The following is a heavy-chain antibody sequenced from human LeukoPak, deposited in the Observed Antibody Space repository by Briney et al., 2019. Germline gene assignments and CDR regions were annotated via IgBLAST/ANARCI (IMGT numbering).Heavy chain of an antibody. V-gene: IGHV4-59*01. Sequence: PSETLSLTCTVSGGSISSYYWSWIRQPPGKGLEWIGYIYYSGSTNYNPSLKSRVTISADTSKNQFSLKLSSVTAADTAVYYCARASVLLSADYWGQGTLVTVSS. CDR3: ARASVLLSADY. D-gene: IGHD3-10*01. CDR1: GGSISSYY. J-gene: IGHJ4*02. CDR2: IYYSGST.